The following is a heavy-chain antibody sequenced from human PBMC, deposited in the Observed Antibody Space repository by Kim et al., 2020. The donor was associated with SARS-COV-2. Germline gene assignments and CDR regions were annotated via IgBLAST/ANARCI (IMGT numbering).Heavy chain of an antibody. D-gene: IGHD1-1*01. CDR2: IKQDGSEK. CDR1: GFTFRNDW. J-gene: IGHJ4*02. V-gene: IGHV3-7*01. CDR3: TTRSGKY. Sequence: GGSLRLSCAASGFTFRNDWMSWVRQAPGKGLEWVAKIKQDGSEKYYVDSVKGRFTISRDNAKNSLYLDMKSLRGEDTAVSYCTTRSGKYWGQGTLVTVS.